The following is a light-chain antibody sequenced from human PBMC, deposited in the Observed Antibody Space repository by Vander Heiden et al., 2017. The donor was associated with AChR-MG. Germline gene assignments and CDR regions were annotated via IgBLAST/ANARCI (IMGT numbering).Light chain of an antibody. J-gene: IGKJ3*01. CDR1: QSVSSN. Sequence: IVMTQSPATLSVSPGERATLSCSATQSVSSNLAWYQQNPGQAPRPLIYCASTRATGNPARFSGSGAGTECTLTISSLQSEDFAVYYCQQYKNWHPVLFTFGQGTKVDIK. V-gene: IGKV3D-15*01. CDR2: CAS. CDR3: QQYKNWHPVLFT.